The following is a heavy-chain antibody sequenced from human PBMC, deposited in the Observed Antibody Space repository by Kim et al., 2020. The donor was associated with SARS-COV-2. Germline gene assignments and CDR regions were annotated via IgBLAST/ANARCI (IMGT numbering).Heavy chain of an antibody. J-gene: IGHJ5*02. V-gene: IGHV3-74*01. CDR2: LNEDGSTT. CDR1: GFTFSNYW. Sequence: GGSLRLSCAASGFTFSNYWMHWVRQAPGKGPVWVSRLNEDGSTTNYADPVKGRFTISRDNARNTLYLHMDSLRAEDTALYYCVRDLVGSDDLWGQGTLVT. D-gene: IGHD5-12*01. CDR3: VRDLVGSDDL.